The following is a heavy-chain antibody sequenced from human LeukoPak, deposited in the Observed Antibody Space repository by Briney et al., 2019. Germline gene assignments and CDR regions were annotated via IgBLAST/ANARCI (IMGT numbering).Heavy chain of an antibody. CDR2: ISSGTSYM. D-gene: IGHD3-10*01. CDR1: AFTFSTYS. Sequence: GGSPRLSCAASAFTFSTYSVNWVRQAPGKGLEWVSSISSGTSYMYYAESVRGRFTISRDNAKSSLHLQMNSLRDEDTAVYYCARDRGGDFDYWGQGTLVTVSS. J-gene: IGHJ4*02. V-gene: IGHV3-21*01. CDR3: ARDRGGDFDY.